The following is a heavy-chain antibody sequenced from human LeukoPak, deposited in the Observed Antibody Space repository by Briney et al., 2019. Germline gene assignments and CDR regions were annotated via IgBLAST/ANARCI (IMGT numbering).Heavy chain of an antibody. CDR2: ISQSGADV. CDR1: GFTFSDYY. CDR3: ASVARLLAD. Sequence: GGSLRLSCAASGFTFSDYYMNWIRQAPGKGLGYIAYISQSGADVSYADSVKGRFTVSRDNAKNSVFLQMNSLTAEDTAVYYCASVARLLADWGQGTLVTVSS. J-gene: IGHJ4*02. D-gene: IGHD3-9*01. V-gene: IGHV3-11*01.